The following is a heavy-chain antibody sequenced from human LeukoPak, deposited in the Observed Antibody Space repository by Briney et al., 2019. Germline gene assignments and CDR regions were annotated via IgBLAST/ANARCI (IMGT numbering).Heavy chain of an antibody. V-gene: IGHV3-33*01. CDR2: IWYDGSNK. CDR1: GFPFSRYG. Sequence: GSLRLSCAASGFPFSRYGMHWVRQAPGKGLEWVAVIWYDGSNKYYADSVKGRFTISRDNSKNTLYLQMNSLRAEDTAVYYCARDLEGFPDYWGQGTLVTVSS. CDR3: ARDLEGFPDY. J-gene: IGHJ4*02.